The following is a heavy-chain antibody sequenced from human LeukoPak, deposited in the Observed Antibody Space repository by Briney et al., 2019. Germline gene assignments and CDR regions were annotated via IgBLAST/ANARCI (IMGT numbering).Heavy chain of an antibody. D-gene: IGHD3-9*01. V-gene: IGHV4-61*01. Sequence: KPSETLSLTCTVSGGSISSGSYYWSWIRQPPGKGLEWIGYIYYSGSTNYNPSLKSRVTISVDTSKNQFSLKLSSVTAADTAVYYCARAVAYYDILTGYYRPQDYYYYMDVWGKGTTVTISS. CDR3: ARAVAYYDILTGYYRPQDYYYYMDV. CDR1: GGSISSGSYY. CDR2: IYYSGST. J-gene: IGHJ6*03.